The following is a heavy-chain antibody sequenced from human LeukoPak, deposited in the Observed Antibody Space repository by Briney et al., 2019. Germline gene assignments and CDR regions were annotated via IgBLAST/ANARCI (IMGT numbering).Heavy chain of an antibody. CDR2: INHRGST. J-gene: IGHJ4*02. Sequence: SETLSLTCAVYGGSFSGYYWSWIRQPPGKGLEWIGEINHRGSTNYNPSLKSRVTISVDTSKNQFSLKLSSVTAADTAVYYCARYSSREGFDYWGQGTLVTVSS. D-gene: IGHD6-13*01. CDR1: GGSFSGYY. V-gene: IGHV4-34*01. CDR3: ARYSSREGFDY.